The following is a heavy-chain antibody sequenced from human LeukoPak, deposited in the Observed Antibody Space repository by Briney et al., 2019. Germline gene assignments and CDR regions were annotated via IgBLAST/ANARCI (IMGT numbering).Heavy chain of an antibody. CDR3: ARVARGYCSGGSCLFDY. Sequence: SVKLSCKASGGTFSSYAISWVRQAPGQGLEWMGGIIPIFGTANYAQKFQGRVTITTDESTSTAYVELSSLRSEDTAVYYCARVARGYCSGGSCLFDYWGQGTLVTVSS. D-gene: IGHD2-15*01. J-gene: IGHJ4*02. V-gene: IGHV1-69*05. CDR2: IIPIFGTA. CDR1: GGTFSSYA.